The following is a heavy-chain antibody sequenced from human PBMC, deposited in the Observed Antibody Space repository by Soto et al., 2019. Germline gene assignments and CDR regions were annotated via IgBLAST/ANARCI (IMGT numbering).Heavy chain of an antibody. V-gene: IGHV3-13*01. CDR3: AREAGRGSLVFRELDY. CDR1: GFSVSSND. J-gene: IGHJ4*02. D-gene: IGHD1-26*01. CDR2: LAVSGNT. Sequence: GGSLRLSCVASGFSVSSNDMYWVRQASGEGLEWVSTLAVSGNTYYLDSVRGRFTISRDNAKNFLYLQMDSLRAGDTAIYYCAREAGRGSLVFRELDYWGQGTLVTVSS.